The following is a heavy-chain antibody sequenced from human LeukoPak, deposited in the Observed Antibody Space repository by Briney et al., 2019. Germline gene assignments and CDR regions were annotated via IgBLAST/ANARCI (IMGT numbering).Heavy chain of an antibody. Sequence: GGSLRLSCAASGFTFSIYSMNWVRQAPGKGLEWVSSISSSSSYIYYADSVKGRFTISRDNAKNSLYLQMNSLRAEDTAVYYCARETYCGGDCYVQYYFDYWGQGTLVTASS. J-gene: IGHJ4*02. CDR3: ARETYCGGDCYVQYYFDY. CDR1: GFTFSIYS. CDR2: ISSSSSYI. V-gene: IGHV3-21*01. D-gene: IGHD2-21*02.